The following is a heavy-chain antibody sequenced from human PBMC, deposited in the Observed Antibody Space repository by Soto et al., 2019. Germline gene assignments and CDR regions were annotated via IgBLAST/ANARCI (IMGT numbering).Heavy chain of an antibody. V-gene: IGHV3-15*07. CDR3: MTLRGESSIFGVFTRVDY. CDR2: IKTETDGGTT. D-gene: IGHD3-3*01. Sequence: EVQLVESGGGLVKPGGSLRLSCAASGFTFSSAWMNWVRQAPGKGLEWVGRIKTETDGGTTDYAAPVKGRFTISRDDSKNTLYLKMDSLITEDTAFYYCMTLRGESSIFGVFTRVDYGGQGTLGTVSS. J-gene: IGHJ4*02. CDR1: GFTFSSAW.